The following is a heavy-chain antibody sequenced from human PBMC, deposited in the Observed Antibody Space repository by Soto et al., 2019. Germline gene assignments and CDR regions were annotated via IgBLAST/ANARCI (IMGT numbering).Heavy chain of an antibody. Sequence: ASVKVSCKASGYTFTSYAMHWVRQAPGQRLEWMGWINAGNGNTKYSQKFQGRVTITRDTSASTAYMELSSLRSDDTAVYYCARRDIVLMVYPPFDYWGQGNLVTVSS. CDR3: ARRDIVLMVYPPFDY. V-gene: IGHV1-3*01. D-gene: IGHD2-8*01. CDR2: INAGNGNT. J-gene: IGHJ4*02. CDR1: GYTFTSYA.